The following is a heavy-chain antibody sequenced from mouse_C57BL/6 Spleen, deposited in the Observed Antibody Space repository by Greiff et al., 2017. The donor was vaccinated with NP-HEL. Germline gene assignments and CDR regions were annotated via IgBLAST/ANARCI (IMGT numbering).Heavy chain of an antibody. D-gene: IGHD2-3*01. CDR3: ARKAEEIYDGYYYWYVDV. CDR2: IDPANGNT. Sequence: EVQLQQSVAELVRPGASVKLSCTASGFNIKNTYMHWVKQRPEQGLEWIGRIDPANGNTKYAPKFQGKATLTADTSSNPAYLQLISLTSEDTAIYYCARKAEEIYDGYYYWYVDVWGTGTTVTVSS. CDR1: GFNIKNTY. J-gene: IGHJ1*03. V-gene: IGHV14-3*01.